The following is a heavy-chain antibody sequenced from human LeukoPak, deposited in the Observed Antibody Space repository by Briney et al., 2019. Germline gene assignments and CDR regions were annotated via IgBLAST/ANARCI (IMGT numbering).Heavy chain of an antibody. J-gene: IGHJ4*02. D-gene: IGHD4-17*01. CDR3: ANSYTVTTSPFDY. CDR2: ISNSGGST. V-gene: IGHV3-23*01. CDR1: GFTFSNYV. Sequence: GSLRLSCAASGFTFSNYVMSWVRQTPGKGLEWVSTISNSGGSTYNADSVKGRFTISRDNSKNTLYLQMNSLRAEDTAVYFCANSYTVTTSPFDYWGQGTLVSVSS.